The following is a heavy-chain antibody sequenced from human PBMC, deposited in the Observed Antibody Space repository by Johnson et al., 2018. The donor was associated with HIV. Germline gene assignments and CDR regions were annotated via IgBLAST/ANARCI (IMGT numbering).Heavy chain of an antibody. J-gene: IGHJ3*02. Sequence: QVQLVESGGGVVQPGRSLRLSCAASGFTFSNFGMHWVRQAPGKGLEWVAVIWYDGSNKYYVDSVKGRFTISRDNAKNSLYLQMNSLRAEDTAAYYCVRDGGSGWLLERDAFDIWGQGTMVTVSS. D-gene: IGHD6-19*01. CDR2: IWYDGSNK. CDR3: VRDGGSGWLLERDAFDI. CDR1: GFTFSNFG. V-gene: IGHV3-33*01.